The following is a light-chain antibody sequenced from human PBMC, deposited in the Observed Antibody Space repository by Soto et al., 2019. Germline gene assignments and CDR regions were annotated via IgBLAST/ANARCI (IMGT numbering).Light chain of an antibody. J-gene: IGKJ4*01. CDR1: QSVSSS. Sequence: EIVLTQSPATLSSSPGEGATLSCRAGQSVSSSVAWYQQKPGQPPRLLIYDASNRATGIPVRFSGSGSGTDFTLTISSLEPEDFAVYYCQQRSDWVTFGGGTKVEL. CDR2: DAS. CDR3: QQRSDWVT. V-gene: IGKV3-11*01.